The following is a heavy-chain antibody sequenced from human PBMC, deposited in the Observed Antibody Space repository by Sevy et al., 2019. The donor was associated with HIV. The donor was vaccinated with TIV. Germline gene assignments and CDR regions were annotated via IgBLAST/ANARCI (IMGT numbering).Heavy chain of an antibody. V-gene: IGHV1-69*13. CDR1: GGTFSSYA. CDR2: IIPIFGTA. J-gene: IGHJ4*02. D-gene: IGHD1-26*01. CDR3: ARGGVGATSHLFDY. Sequence: ASVKVSCKAYGGTFSSYAISWVRQAPGQGLEWMGGIIPIFGTANYAQKFQGRVTITADESTSTAYMELSSLRSEDTAVYYCARGGVGATSHLFDYWGQGTLVTVSS.